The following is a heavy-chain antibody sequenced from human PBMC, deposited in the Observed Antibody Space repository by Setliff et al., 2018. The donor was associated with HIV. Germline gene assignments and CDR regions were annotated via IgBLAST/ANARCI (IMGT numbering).Heavy chain of an antibody. D-gene: IGHD6-13*01. CDR3: ARHIFGRSKIAAAAIQIFDY. V-gene: IGHV4-39*01. J-gene: IGHJ4*02. CDR2: INYRGNT. Sequence: SETLSLTCTVSGGSISTSRYYWGWIRQPPGKGLEWIGSINYRGNTYYNPSLTSRAAIFVDTSKNQISLKLSSGTAADTAVYYCARHIFGRSKIAAAAIQIFDYWGQGTLVTVSS. CDR1: GGSISTSRYY.